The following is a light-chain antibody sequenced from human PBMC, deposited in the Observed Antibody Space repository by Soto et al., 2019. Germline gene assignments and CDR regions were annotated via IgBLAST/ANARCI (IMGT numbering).Light chain of an antibody. Sequence: DIPMTQSPSSLSASVGDRVTITCRASQSISSYLNWYQQKPGKAPKLLIYAASSLQSGVPSRFSGRGSGTDFSLTISNLQPEDFATYYCQQSYSIVRTFGQGTKVEIK. J-gene: IGKJ1*01. CDR2: AAS. CDR3: QQSYSIVRT. CDR1: QSISSY. V-gene: IGKV1-39*01.